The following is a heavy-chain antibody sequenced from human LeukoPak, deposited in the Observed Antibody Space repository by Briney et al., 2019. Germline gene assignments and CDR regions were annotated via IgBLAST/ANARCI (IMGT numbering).Heavy chain of an antibody. Sequence: ASVKVSCKASGYTFTSYYMHWVRQAPGQGLEWMGIINPSGGSTSYAQKFQGRVTMTRDTSTSTVHMELSSLRSEDTAVYYCASAPYSSGWYDYWGQGTLVTVSS. CDR1: GYTFTSYY. D-gene: IGHD6-19*01. V-gene: IGHV1-46*01. CDR3: ASAPYSSGWYDY. CDR2: INPSGGST. J-gene: IGHJ4*02.